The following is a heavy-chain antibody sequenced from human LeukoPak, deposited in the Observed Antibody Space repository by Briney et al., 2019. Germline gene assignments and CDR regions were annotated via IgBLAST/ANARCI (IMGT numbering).Heavy chain of an antibody. D-gene: IGHD3-3*01. J-gene: IGHJ4*02. Sequence: GGSLRLSCAASGFTVSSNYMRWVRQAPGKGLEWVSVIYSSGSTYYADSVKGRFTISRDNSKNTLYLQMNSLTAEDTYVYYWARMYCDFWSGYPYYFDYWGQGTLVTVSS. CDR3: ARMYCDFWSGYPYYFDY. CDR1: GFTVSSNY. CDR2: IYSSGST. V-gene: IGHV3-53*01.